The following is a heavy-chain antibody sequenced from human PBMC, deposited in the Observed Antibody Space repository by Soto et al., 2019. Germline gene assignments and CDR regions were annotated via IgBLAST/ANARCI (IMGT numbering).Heavy chain of an antibody. Sequence: QLQLQESGSGLVRPSQTLSLTCAFSGGSISSGGYSWNWLRQPPGKGLEWIGYIYHSGNTLYNPSLKSRVTISVDTSENQFSLKLISVTAAYTAVYYCARDQLEVNLFDPWGQGTLVTVSS. J-gene: IGHJ5*02. CDR1: GGSISSGGYS. V-gene: IGHV4-30-2*01. CDR2: IYHSGNT. D-gene: IGHD1-1*01. CDR3: ARDQLEVNLFDP.